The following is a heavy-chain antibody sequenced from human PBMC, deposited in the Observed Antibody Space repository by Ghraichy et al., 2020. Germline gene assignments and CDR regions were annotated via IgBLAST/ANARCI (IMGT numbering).Heavy chain of an antibody. D-gene: IGHD6-6*01. CDR1: GGSFTDYY. CDR3: ARYVDSRSSWDT. Sequence: SETLSLTCAVYGGSFTDYYWTWIRQPPGKGLEWIGDINHSGNTNYDSSLKSRVTISVDTSKNQFSLLLTSVTAADTSVYYCARYVDSRSSWDTWGQGGLVTVSS. J-gene: IGHJ4*02. V-gene: IGHV4-34*01. CDR2: INHSGNT.